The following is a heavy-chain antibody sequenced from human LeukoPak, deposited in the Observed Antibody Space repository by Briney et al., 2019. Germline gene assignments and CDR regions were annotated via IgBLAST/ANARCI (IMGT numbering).Heavy chain of an antibody. V-gene: IGHV3-21*01. J-gene: IGHJ6*03. CDR3: ARESSGWSMAYYYYMDV. Sequence: PVGSLRLSCASSGFTFSSFGMNWVRQAPGKGLEWGSFISSSSTYIYYADSVKGRFTISRDNAKNSLYLQMNSLRAEDTAVYYCARESSGWSMAYYYYMDVWGKGTTVTVSS. CDR1: GFTFSSFG. D-gene: IGHD6-19*01. CDR2: ISSSSTYI.